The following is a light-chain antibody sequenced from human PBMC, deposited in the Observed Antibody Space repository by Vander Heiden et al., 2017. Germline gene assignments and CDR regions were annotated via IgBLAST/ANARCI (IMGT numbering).Light chain of an antibody. CDR2: EDR. J-gene: IGLJ1*01. Sequence: SYEVAPPHSEAMIRGQTARITCSGDALPKKYAFWYQQKSGQAPVMLSYEDRKRPSRIPERFSASSTGTMATLVITEAQIEDEADYYCYTGDSSNNRGVFGTGTEVTVL. CDR3: YTGDSSNNRGV. CDR1: ALPKKY. V-gene: IGLV3-10*01.